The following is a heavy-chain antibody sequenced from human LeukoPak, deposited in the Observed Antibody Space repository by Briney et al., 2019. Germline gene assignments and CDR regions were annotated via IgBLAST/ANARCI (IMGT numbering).Heavy chain of an antibody. CDR3: ARVRRPLYSYGYGHFDY. V-gene: IGHV4-34*01. CDR2: INHSGST. J-gene: IGHJ4*02. CDR1: GGSFSGYY. Sequence: SETLSLTCAVYGGSFSGYYWRWIRQPPGKGLEWIGEINHSGSTNYNPSLKSRVTISVDTSKNQFSLKLSSVTAADTAVYYCARVRRPLYSYGYGHFDYWGQGTLVTVSS. D-gene: IGHD5-18*01.